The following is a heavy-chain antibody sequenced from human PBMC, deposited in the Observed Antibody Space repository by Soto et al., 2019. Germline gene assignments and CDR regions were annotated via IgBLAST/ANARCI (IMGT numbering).Heavy chain of an antibody. D-gene: IGHD5-18*01. V-gene: IGHV3-74*01. CDR1: GFTFSSYW. Sequence: VQLVESGGGLVQPGGSRRLSCAASGFTFSSYWIHWVRQAPGKGLVWVSRINYDGSSTTYADSVKGRFTISRDNAKNTLYLQMNSLRAEDTAVYYCTRGSHGYSIDYWGQGTLVTVSS. J-gene: IGHJ4*02. CDR3: TRGSHGYSIDY. CDR2: INYDGSST.